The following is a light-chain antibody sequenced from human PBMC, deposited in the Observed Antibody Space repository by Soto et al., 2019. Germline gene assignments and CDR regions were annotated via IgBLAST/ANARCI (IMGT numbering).Light chain of an antibody. CDR2: AAS. J-gene: IGKJ5*01. Sequence: DIQMTQSPSSLSASVGDRVTITCRASQSISSYLNWYQQKPGKAPKLLIYAASSLHRGVPSRFSGSGSGTDFTLTISSLQPEDFATYYCQQRYSTPITFGQGTRLEIK. CDR1: QSISSY. V-gene: IGKV1-39*01. CDR3: QQRYSTPIT.